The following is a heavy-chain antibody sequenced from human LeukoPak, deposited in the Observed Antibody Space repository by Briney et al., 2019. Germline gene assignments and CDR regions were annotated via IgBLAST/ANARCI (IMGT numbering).Heavy chain of an antibody. D-gene: IGHD6-19*01. V-gene: IGHV3-21*01. CDR3: ARSIVAGTSDY. CDR1: GFTFSNYS. CDR2: ISSSSSYI. J-gene: IGHJ4*02. Sequence: GGSLRLSCAASGFTFSNYSMNWVRQAPGKGLEWVSSISSSSSYIYYADSVKGRFTISRDNAKSSLYLQMNSLRAEDTAVYYCARSIVAGTSDYWGQGTLITVSS.